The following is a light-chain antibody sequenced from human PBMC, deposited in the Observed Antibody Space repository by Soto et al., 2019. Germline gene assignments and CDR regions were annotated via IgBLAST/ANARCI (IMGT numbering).Light chain of an antibody. CDR3: QQYDSSPYT. J-gene: IGKJ2*01. V-gene: IGKV3-20*01. CDR2: GAS. CDR1: QSVSSTY. Sequence: EIVLTQSPGTLSLSPGERATLSCRASQSVSSTYLAWYQQKPGQAPRLLIYGASSRETGIPDTFSGSGSGTDFTLTISRLGPEDFAVYYCQQYDSSPYTFGQGTKLEIK.